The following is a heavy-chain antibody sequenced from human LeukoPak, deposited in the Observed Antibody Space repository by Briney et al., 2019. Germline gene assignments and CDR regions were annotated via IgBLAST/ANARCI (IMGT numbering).Heavy chain of an antibody. J-gene: IGHJ3*02. D-gene: IGHD5-24*01. Sequence: GGSLRLSCAASEFTFSTYSVNWVRQAPGKGLEWASSISSTSSYIYYADSVRGRFTISRDNAKNSLYLQMSSLRAEDTAVYYCARSRRDGYNPRGAFDIWGQGTMVTVSS. V-gene: IGHV3-21*01. CDR3: ARSRRDGYNPRGAFDI. CDR1: EFTFSTYS. CDR2: ISSTSSYI.